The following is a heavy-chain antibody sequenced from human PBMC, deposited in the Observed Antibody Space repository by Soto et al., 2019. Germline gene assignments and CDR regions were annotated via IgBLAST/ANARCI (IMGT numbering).Heavy chain of an antibody. CDR1: GFTFSSYW. CDR3: ARAYGSGSLSGY. CDR2: IKQDGSEK. Sequence: EVQLVESGGGLVQTGGSLRLSCAASGFTFSSYWMSWVRKAPGKGLEWVANIKQDGSEKYNVDFVKGRFTISRDNAKNSLYLQMNSLRVENTAVYYCARAYGSGSLSGYWGQGTLVTVSS. V-gene: IGHV3-7*01. J-gene: IGHJ4*02. D-gene: IGHD3-10*01.